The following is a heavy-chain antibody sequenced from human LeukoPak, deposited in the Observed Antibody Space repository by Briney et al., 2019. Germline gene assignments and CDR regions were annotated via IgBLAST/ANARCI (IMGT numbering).Heavy chain of an antibody. CDR1: GLSLSDKN. Sequence: PGGSLRLSCEASGLSLSDKNMSWIRQAPGKGLGWVSYINLSGTYKNADSVKGRFTVSRDNAKNSLYLQMNSLRAEDTAVYYCARATGQGNGAHFDYWGQGTLVTVSS. D-gene: IGHD1-1*01. J-gene: IGHJ4*02. CDR2: INLSGTYK. V-gene: IGHV3-11*05. CDR3: ARATGQGNGAHFDY.